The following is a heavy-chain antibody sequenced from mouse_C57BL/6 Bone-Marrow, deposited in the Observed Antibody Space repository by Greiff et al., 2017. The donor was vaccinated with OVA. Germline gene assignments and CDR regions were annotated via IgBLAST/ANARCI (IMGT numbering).Heavy chain of an antibody. D-gene: IGHD2-5*01. CDR1: GFTFSSYG. J-gene: IGHJ1*03. CDR3: ARYYYSNWYFDV. Sequence: EVHLVESGGDLVKPGGSLKLSCAASGFTFSSYGMSWVRQTPDKRLEWVATISSGGSYTYYPDSVKGRFTISRDNAKNTLYLQMSSLKSEDTAMYYCARYYYSNWYFDVWGTGTTVTVSS. V-gene: IGHV5-6*01. CDR2: ISSGGSYT.